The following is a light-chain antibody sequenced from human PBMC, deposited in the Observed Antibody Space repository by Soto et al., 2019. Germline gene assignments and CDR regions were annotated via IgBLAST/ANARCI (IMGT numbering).Light chain of an antibody. Sequence: DVQMTQSPSSLSASVGDRVTITCRASLGLSNYLAWYQQKPGKVPKILIYAASTLQSGVPSRFSGSGSVTDFTLTISSLQPEDLATYYSQKYNTAPFTFGPGTKVDIK. CDR2: AAS. CDR1: LGLSNY. V-gene: IGKV1-27*01. CDR3: QKYNTAPFT. J-gene: IGKJ3*01.